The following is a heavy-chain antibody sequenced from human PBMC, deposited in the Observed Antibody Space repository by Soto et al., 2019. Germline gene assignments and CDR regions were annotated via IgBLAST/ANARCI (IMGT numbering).Heavy chain of an antibody. CDR2: ISYDGSNK. V-gene: IGHV3-30*18. D-gene: IGHD3-3*01. J-gene: IGHJ4*02. Sequence: GGSLRLSCAASGFTFSSYGMHWVRQAPGKGLEWVAVISYDGSNKYYADSVKGRFTISRDNSRNTLYLQMNSLRAEDTAVYYCAKDLKSAARDYDFWSGYYKAPGYWGQGTLVTVSS. CDR1: GFTFSSYG. CDR3: AKDLKSAARDYDFWSGYYKAPGY.